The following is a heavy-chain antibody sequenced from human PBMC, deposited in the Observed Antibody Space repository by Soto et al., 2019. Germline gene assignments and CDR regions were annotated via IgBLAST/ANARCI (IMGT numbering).Heavy chain of an antibody. CDR2: IDPSDSYT. V-gene: IGHV5-10-1*01. D-gene: IGHD2-2*01. Sequence: GESLKISCQGSGYRFTNYWISWVRQMPGKGLEWMWRIDPSDSYTNYSPSFQGHVTISADKSISTAYLQWSSLKASDTAMYYCARHSTTVPADITYNWFEPCGDGTLVTASS. CDR1: GYRFTNYW. J-gene: IGHJ5*02. CDR3: ARHSTTVPADITYNWFEP.